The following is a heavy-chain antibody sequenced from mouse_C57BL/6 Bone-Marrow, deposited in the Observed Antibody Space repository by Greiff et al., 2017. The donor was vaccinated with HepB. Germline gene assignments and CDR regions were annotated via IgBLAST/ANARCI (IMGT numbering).Heavy chain of an antibody. V-gene: IGHV1-20*01. Sequence: VQLQQSGPELVKPGDSVKISCKASGYSFTGYFMNWVMQSHGKSLEWIGRINPYNGDTFYNQKFKGKSTLTVDKSSSTAYMQLSSLTSEDSAVYYCAREGTYSYYFDYWGQGTTLTVSS. J-gene: IGHJ2*01. D-gene: IGHD2-14*01. CDR3: AREGTYSYYFDY. CDR1: GYSFTGYF. CDR2: INPYNGDT.